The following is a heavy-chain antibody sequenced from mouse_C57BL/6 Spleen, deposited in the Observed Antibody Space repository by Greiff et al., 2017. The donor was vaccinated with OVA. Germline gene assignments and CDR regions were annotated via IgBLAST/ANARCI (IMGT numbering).Heavy chain of an antibody. CDR1: GYTFTSYW. Sequence: QVQLKQPGAELVKPGASVKLSCKASGYTFTSYWMHWVKQRPGQGLEWIGMIHPNSGSTNYNEKFKSKATLTVDKSSSTAYLQLSSLTSEDSAVDYCARGITTVVATEGFAYWGQGTLVTVSA. V-gene: IGHV1-64*01. CDR2: IHPNSGST. CDR3: ARGITTVVATEGFAY. J-gene: IGHJ3*01. D-gene: IGHD1-1*01.